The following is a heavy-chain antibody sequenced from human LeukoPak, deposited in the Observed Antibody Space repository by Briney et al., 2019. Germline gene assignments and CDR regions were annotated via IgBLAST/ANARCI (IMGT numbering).Heavy chain of an antibody. V-gene: IGHV7-4-1*02. D-gene: IGHD2-2*01. J-gene: IGHJ4*02. CDR1: GYTFTSYA. CDR2: INTNTGNP. CDR3: ARGYCSSTSCYGGSY. Sequence: ASVKVSCKASGYTFTSYAMNWVRQAPGQGLEWMGWINTNTGNPTYAQGFTGRFVFSLDTSVSTAYLQISSLKAEDTAVYYGARGYCSSTSCYGGSYWGQGTLVTVSS.